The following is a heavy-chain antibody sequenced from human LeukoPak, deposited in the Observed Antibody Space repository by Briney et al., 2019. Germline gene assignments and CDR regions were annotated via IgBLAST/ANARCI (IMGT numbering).Heavy chain of an antibody. CDR1: GFTFSSYG. CDR2: ISGSGGST. V-gene: IGHV3-23*01. D-gene: IGHD2-2*01. Sequence: GGTLRLSCAASGFTFSSYGMSWVRQAPGKGLEWVSAISGSGGSTYYADSVKGRFTISRDNSKNTLYLQMSSLRAEDTAVYYCARNLQIVVVPAAEMYFDYWGQGTLVTVSS. CDR3: ARNLQIVVVPAAEMYFDY. J-gene: IGHJ4*02.